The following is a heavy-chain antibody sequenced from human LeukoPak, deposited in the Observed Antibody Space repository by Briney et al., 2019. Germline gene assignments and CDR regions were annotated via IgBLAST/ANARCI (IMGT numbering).Heavy chain of an antibody. CDR2: IYYSGST. J-gene: IGHJ6*03. D-gene: IGHD5-12*01. CDR1: GGSISSSSYY. CDR3: ARRGGYSGYDLPYYYYYYMDV. V-gene: IGHV4-39*07. Sequence: MPSETLSLTCTVSGGSISSSSYYWGWIRQPPGKGLEWIGSIYYSGSTYYNPSLKSRVTISVDTSKNQFSLKLSSVTAADTAVYYCARRGGYSGYDLPYYYYYYMDVWGKGTTVTIPS.